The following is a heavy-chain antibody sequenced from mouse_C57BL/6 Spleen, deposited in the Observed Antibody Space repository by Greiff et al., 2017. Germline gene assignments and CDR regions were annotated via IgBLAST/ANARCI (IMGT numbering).Heavy chain of an antibody. V-gene: IGHV1-19*01. D-gene: IGHD3-2*02. CDR1: GYTFTDYY. J-gene: IGHJ2*01. CDR2: INPYNGGT. Sequence: VQLQQSGPVLVKPGASVKMSCKASGYTFTDYYMNWVKQSHGKSLEWIGVINPYNGGTSSNQKFKGKATLTVDKSSSTAYMELNSLTSEDSAVYYCARTLTAQATNYWGQGTTLTVSS. CDR3: ARTLTAQATNY.